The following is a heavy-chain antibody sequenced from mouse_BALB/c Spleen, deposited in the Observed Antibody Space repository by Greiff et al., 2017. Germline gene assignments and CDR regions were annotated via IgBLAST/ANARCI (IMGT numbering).Heavy chain of an antibody. J-gene: IGHJ4*01. CDR3: ARIPPIYDGYYGAMDY. CDR1: GYSITSGYY. V-gene: IGHV3-6*02. D-gene: IGHD2-3*01. Sequence: EVQLQESGPGLVKPSQSLSLTCSVTGYSITSGYYWNWIRQFPGNKLEWMGYISYDGSNNYNPSLKNRISITRDTSKNQFFLKLNSVTTEDTATYYCARIPPIYDGYYGAMDYWGQGTSVTVSS. CDR2: ISYDGSN.